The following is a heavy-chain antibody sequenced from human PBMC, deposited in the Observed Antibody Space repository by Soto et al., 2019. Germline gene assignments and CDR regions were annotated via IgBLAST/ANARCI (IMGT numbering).Heavy chain of an antibody. V-gene: IGHV3-23*01. CDR2: ISGSGAKT. CDR3: ARGYCSGGSCYLDAFDI. CDR1: GFTFSNYA. J-gene: IGHJ3*02. D-gene: IGHD2-15*01. Sequence: QLLESGGDLVQPGGSLSLSCAASGFTFSNYAMNWVRQAPGKGLEWVSSISGSGAKTYYADSVRGRFTISRDNSQKTLYLQLTSLRPEDTAIYYCARGYCSGGSCYLDAFDIWGQGTMVTVSS.